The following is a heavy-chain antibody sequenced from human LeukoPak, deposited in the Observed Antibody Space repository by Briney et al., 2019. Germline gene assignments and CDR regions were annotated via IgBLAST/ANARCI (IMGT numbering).Heavy chain of an antibody. Sequence: GGSLRLSCTVSGFTVSSNSMSWVRQAPGKGLEWVSFIYSDNTHYSDSVKGRFTISRDNSKNTLYLQMNSLRAEDTAVYYCARWKDYYDSKDAFDIWGQGTMVTVSS. CDR3: ARWKDYYDSKDAFDI. V-gene: IGHV3-53*01. D-gene: IGHD3-22*01. J-gene: IGHJ3*02. CDR1: GFTVSSNS. CDR2: IYSDNT.